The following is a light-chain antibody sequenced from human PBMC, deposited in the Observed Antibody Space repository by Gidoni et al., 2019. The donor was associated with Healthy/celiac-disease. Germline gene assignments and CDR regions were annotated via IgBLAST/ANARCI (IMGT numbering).Light chain of an antibody. CDR3: QQYYSTPLT. V-gene: IGKV4-1*01. CDR2: WAS. J-gene: IGKJ3*01. Sequence: ILMTQSPDSLAVSLGERATINCKSSQSVLYSSNNKNYLAWYQQKPGQPPKLLIYWASTRESGVPDRFSGSGSGTDFTLTISSLQAEDVAVYYCQQYYSTPLTFGPGTKVDIK. CDR1: QSVLYSSNNKNY.